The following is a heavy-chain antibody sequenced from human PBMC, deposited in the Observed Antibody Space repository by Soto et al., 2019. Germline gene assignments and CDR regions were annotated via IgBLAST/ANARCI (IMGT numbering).Heavy chain of an antibody. Sequence: GGSLRLSCAASGFTFSSYEMNWVRQAPGKGLEWVSYISSSGSTIYYADSVKGRFTISRDNAKNSLYLQMNSLRAEDTAVYYCARVYYDSSGYYYYYYGMDVWGQGTTVTVSS. J-gene: IGHJ6*02. V-gene: IGHV3-48*03. CDR2: ISSSGSTI. CDR1: GFTFSSYE. CDR3: ARVYYDSSGYYYYYYGMDV. D-gene: IGHD3-22*01.